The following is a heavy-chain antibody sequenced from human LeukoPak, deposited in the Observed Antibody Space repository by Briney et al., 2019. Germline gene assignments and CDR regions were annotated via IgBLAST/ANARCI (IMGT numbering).Heavy chain of an antibody. V-gene: IGHV4-4*02. CDR1: GFIFRNNC. Sequence: GSLRLSCAASGFIFRNNCMNWVRQAPGKGLEWIGEINHGGGTNYNPSLKSRATISVDTSKKQFSLNLTSVTAADTAVYYCARGEDGTGDYRPTYFDSWGQGTLVTVSS. D-gene: IGHD4-17*01. J-gene: IGHJ4*02. CDR3: ARGEDGTGDYRPTYFDS. CDR2: INHGGGT.